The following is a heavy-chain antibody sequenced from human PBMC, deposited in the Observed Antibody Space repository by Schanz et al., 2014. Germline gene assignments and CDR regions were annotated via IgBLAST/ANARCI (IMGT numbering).Heavy chain of an antibody. CDR2: ISGSSRTI. V-gene: IGHV3-48*01. CDR1: GFGFSSYS. J-gene: IGHJ3*02. Sequence: EVQLVESGGGLIQPGGSLRLSCAASGFGFSSYSMNWVRQAPGKGLEWVSYISGSSRTIYYADSMKGRFTVSRDNAENALYLQMNTLRAEDTAVYYCARKMKLGVYGGKGHDSLDIWGRGTMVTVSS. D-gene: IGHD4-17*01. CDR3: ARKMKLGVYGGKGHDSLDI.